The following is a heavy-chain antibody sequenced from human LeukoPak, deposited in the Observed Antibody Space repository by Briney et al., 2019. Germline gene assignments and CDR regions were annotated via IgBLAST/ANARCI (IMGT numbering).Heavy chain of an antibody. Sequence: GGSLRLSCAASGFKFDDYAVHWVRQGPGKGLEWVSGISWNSGIIDYADSVKGRFTISRDNAKSSLFLQMNSLRVEDTALYYCAREGLTVDAFDIWGPGTVVTVSS. J-gene: IGHJ3*02. CDR1: GFKFDDYA. CDR2: ISWNSGII. CDR3: AREGLTVDAFDI. D-gene: IGHD2-21*02. V-gene: IGHV3-9*01.